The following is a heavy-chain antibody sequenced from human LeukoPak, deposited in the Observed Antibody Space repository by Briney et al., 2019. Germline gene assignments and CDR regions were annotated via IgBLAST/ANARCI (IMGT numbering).Heavy chain of an antibody. V-gene: IGHV3-23*01. CDR3: AKTYYDTTYFDY. J-gene: IGHJ4*02. CDR1: GFTFSTCA. CDR2: ISAGGATT. Sequence: GGSLRLPCGASGFTFSTCAMNWVRQAPGKGLEWVSAISAGGATTYYADSVKGRFIISRDNSKNTVYLQMNSLRAEDTAVYHCAKTYYDTTYFDYWGQGTLVTASS. D-gene: IGHD3-22*01.